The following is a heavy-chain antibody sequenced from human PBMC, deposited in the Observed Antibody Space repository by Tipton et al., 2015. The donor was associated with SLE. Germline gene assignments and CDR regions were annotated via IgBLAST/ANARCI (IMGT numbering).Heavy chain of an antibody. CDR2: IYSGGGT. D-gene: IGHD4-17*01. V-gene: IGHV3-53*01. CDR1: GFTVSSNY. Sequence: SLRLSCAASGFTVSSNYMSWVRQAPGKGLEWVSVIYSGGGTSYAESVKGRFTISRDNSNNALYLQMNSLRVDDTAVYYCARGRTIDYGDYVDCWGQGALVTVSS. J-gene: IGHJ4*02. CDR3: ARGRTIDYGDYVDC.